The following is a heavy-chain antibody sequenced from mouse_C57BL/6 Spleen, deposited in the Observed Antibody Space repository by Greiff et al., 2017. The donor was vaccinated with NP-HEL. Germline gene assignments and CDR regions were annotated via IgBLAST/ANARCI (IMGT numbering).Heavy chain of an antibody. CDR2: IDPNSGGT. CDR3: ARSITTVVAPYYAMDY. D-gene: IGHD1-1*01. V-gene: IGHV1-72*01. Sequence: QVQLQQPGAELVKPGASVKLSCKASGYTFTSYWMHWVKQRPGRGLEWIGRIDPNSGGTKYNEKFKSKATLTVDKPSSTAYMQLSSLTSEDSAVYYCARSITTVVAPYYAMDYWGQGTSVTVSS. CDR1: GYTFTSYW. J-gene: IGHJ4*01.